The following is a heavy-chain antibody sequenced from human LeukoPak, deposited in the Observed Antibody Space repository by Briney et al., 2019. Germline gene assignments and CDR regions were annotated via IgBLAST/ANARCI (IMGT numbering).Heavy chain of an antibody. D-gene: IGHD6-25*01. CDR3: ARWDYSGCWYWLDP. CDR1: GFTFSNYW. CDR2: VRQDGGET. J-gene: IGHJ5*02. Sequence: GGSLRLSCAASGFTFSNYWMTWVRQAPGKGLEWVANVRQDGGETSYVDSVKGRFTISRDNAKNSLYLQMNSPTVEDTAVYYCARWDYSGCWYWLDPWGQGTLVTVSS. V-gene: IGHV3-7*05.